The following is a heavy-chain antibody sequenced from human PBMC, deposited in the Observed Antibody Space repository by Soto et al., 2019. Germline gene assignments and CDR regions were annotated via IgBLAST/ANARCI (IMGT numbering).Heavy chain of an antibody. Sequence: PGGSLRLSCAASGFTFSSYGMHWVRQARGKGLEWVAVIWYDGSNKYFADSVKGRFTISRDNSRNTLYLQMNSLRAEDTAVYYCARGDYYDSSGYYYRGKGAFDIWGQGTMVTVSS. CDR1: GFTFSSYG. V-gene: IGHV3-33*01. CDR3: ARGDYYDSSGYYYRGKGAFDI. D-gene: IGHD3-22*01. J-gene: IGHJ3*02. CDR2: IWYDGSNK.